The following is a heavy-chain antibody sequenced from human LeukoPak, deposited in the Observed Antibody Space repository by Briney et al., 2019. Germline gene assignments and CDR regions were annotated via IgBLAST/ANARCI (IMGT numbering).Heavy chain of an antibody. J-gene: IGHJ4*02. Sequence: PGRALRLSCAASGFTFSSYLMSWVRQAPGKGLEWGANIKQDGSEKYYLESVKGQFTISRDNAKHSLYLQMNSLRDEHPHVYYCASDRRGIVGAPPLYYFDYWGQGTLVTVSS. CDR3: ASDRRGIVGAPPLYYFDY. CDR1: GFTFSSYL. CDR2: IKQDGSEK. D-gene: IGHD1-26*01. V-gene: IGHV3-7*03.